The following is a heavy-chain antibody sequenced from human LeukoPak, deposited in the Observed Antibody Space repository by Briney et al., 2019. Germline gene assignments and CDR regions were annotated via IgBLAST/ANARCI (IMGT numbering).Heavy chain of an antibody. D-gene: IGHD2-2*01. V-gene: IGHV3-7*01. CDR3: ARDGIVVVPAAMGGFYYYYMDV. CDR2: IKQDGSEK. CDR1: GFTFSSYW. J-gene: IGHJ6*03. Sequence: GGSLRLSCAASGFTFSSYWMSWVRQAPGKGLEWVANIKQDGSEKYYVDSVKGRFTISRDNAKNSLYLQMNSLRAEDTAVYYCARDGIVVVPAAMGGFYYYYMDVWGKGTTVTVSS.